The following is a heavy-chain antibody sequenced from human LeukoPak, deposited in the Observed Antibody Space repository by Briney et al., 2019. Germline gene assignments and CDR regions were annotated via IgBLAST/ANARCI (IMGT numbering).Heavy chain of an antibody. CDR2: INPNSGGT. CDR3: ARVSREAGWFDP. CDR1: GYTFTGYY. J-gene: IGHJ5*02. V-gene: IGHV1-2*04. Sequence: ASVKVSCKASGYTFTGYYMHWVRQAPGQGLEWMGWINPNSGGTNYAQKFQGWVTMTRDTSTSTVYMELSSLRSEDTAVYYCARVSREAGWFDPWGQGTLVTVSS.